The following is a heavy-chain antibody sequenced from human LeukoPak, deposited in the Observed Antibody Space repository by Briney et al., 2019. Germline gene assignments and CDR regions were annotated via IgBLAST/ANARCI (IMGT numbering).Heavy chain of an antibody. CDR1: GYTGRRNW. CDR2: INSDGSIT. CDR3: VRGHIFHSGIHDN. Sequence: ASGYTGRRNWVYWVRQATGNWGAQASRINSDGSITNYADSVKGRFTISRDDAKNTLYLQMNSLRAEDMAVYYCVRGHIFHSGIHDNWGQGTLVTVSP. J-gene: IGHJ4*02. V-gene: IGHV3-74*01. D-gene: IGHD3-3*02.